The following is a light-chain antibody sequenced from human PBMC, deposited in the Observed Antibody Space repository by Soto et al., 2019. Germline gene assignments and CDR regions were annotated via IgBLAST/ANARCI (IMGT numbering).Light chain of an antibody. J-gene: IGLJ2*01. CDR1: SSNIGTNT. CDR2: SDN. Sequence: QSVLTQPPSASGTPGQRVTIFCSGSSSNIGTNTVIWYQHLPGAAPKVLIYSDNQRPSGVPDRFSGSKSGTSASLAISGLQSEDEADYYCAAWDVSLVVFGGGTKLTVL. V-gene: IGLV1-44*01. CDR3: AAWDVSLVV.